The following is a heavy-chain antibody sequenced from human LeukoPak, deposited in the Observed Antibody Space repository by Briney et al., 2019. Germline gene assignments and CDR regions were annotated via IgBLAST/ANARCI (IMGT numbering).Heavy chain of an antibody. Sequence: AGGSLRLSCAASGFTFSSYGMHWVRQAPGKGLEWVAVISYDGSNKYYADSVKGRFTISRDNSKNTLDVQMNSLRAEDTAVYYCAKGGGSKLKDAFDIWGQGTVVAVSA. D-gene: IGHD5-12*01. CDR1: GFTFSSYG. V-gene: IGHV3-30*18. J-gene: IGHJ3*02. CDR3: AKGGGSKLKDAFDI. CDR2: ISYDGSNK.